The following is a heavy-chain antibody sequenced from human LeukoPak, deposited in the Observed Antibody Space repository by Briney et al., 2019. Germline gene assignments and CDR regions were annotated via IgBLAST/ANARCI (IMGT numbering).Heavy chain of an antibody. CDR3: XXXGHXXXXX. J-gene: IGHJ1*01. D-gene: IGHD3-10*01. CDR1: GFTFSNFW. Sequence: PGGSLRLSCAASGFTFSNFWLHWVRQAPGKGLEWVSRITSDGSNINYADSMQGRFTISRNNAKNTLYVEMKSLRAEDTAVYYXXXXGHXXXXXWGX. CDR2: ITSDGSNI. V-gene: IGHV3-74*01.